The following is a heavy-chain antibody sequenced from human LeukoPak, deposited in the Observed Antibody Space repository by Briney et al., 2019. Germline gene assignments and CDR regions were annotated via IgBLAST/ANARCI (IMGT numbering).Heavy chain of an antibody. V-gene: IGHV4-59*01. CDR3: ARRLTYYPVLTGYYNSYYMDV. CDR1: GGSISSYY. CDR2: IYYSGST. D-gene: IGHD3-9*01. Sequence: PSETLSLTCTVSGGSISSYYWSWIRQPPGKGLEWIGYIYYSGSTNYNPSLKSRVTISVDTSKNQFSLKLRSVTAADTAVYYCARRLTYYPVLTGYYNSYYMDVWGKGTTVTVSS. J-gene: IGHJ6*03.